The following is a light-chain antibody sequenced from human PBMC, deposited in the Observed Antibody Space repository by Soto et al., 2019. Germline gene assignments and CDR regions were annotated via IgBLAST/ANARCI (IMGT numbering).Light chain of an antibody. CDR1: QSILYSSSNKIC. J-gene: IGKJ1*01. CDR2: WAS. V-gene: IGKV4-1*01. Sequence: DIVMTQSPASLAVSLVDRATINCKPSQSILYSSSNKICLAWYQQKPGQPPKVLIYWASTRASGVPDRFSGSGSGTDFTLTINNLQAEDVAVYYCHQYYNIPWTFGQGTKVDIK. CDR3: HQYYNIPWT.